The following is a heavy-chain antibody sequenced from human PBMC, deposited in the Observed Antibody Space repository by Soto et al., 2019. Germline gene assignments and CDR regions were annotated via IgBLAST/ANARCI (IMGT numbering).Heavy chain of an antibody. CDR2: VNPNTGLT. J-gene: IGHJ5*02. Sequence: ASVKVSCKASGYTLTVLYMNWVRQAPGQGLEWMGWVNPNTGLTKYAQKFQGRVSMTRDTSINTAYMELSGLTSDDTAVYYCTTLRLDPWGQGTLVTASS. CDR3: TTLRLDP. D-gene: IGHD3-9*01. CDR1: GYTLTVLY. V-gene: IGHV1-2*02.